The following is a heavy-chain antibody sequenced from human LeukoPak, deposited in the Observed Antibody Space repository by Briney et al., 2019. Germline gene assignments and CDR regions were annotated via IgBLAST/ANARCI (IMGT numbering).Heavy chain of an antibody. CDR2: IKQDGSEK. CDR1: GFTFSSYW. V-gene: IGHV3-7*01. Sequence: TGGSLRLSCAASGFTFSSYWMSWVRQAPGKGLEWVANIKQDGSEKYYVDSVKGRFTISRDNAKNSPYLQMNSLRAEDTAVYYCARGIKHDILTGYYGESGWFDPWGQGTLVTVSS. J-gene: IGHJ5*02. D-gene: IGHD3-9*01. CDR3: ARGIKHDILTGYYGESGWFDP.